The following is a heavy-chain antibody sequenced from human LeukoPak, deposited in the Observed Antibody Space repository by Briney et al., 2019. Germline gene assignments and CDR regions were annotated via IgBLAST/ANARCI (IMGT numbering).Heavy chain of an antibody. CDR2: IVVCSGNT. J-gene: IGHJ5*02. CDR1: GFTFTRSA. V-gene: IGHV1-58*02. CDR3: ARQSYRGSYLLYWFDP. Sequence: SVKVSYKASGFTFTRSAMQWVRQARGQRLEWIGWIVVCSGNTNYAQKFQERVTITRDMSTSTAYMELSSLRSEDTAVYYCARQSYRGSYLLYWFDPWGQGTLVTVSS. D-gene: IGHD1-26*01.